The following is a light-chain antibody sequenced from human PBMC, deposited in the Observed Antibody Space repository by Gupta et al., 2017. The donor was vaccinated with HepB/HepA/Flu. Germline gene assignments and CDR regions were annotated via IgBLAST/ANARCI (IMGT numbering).Light chain of an antibody. CDR3: QAWDSSVV. CDR2: QDS. Sequence: SYELTQPPSVSVAPGQTASITCFGDKLGDKYACWYQQKPGQSPVLVIYQDSTRPSGLPERFSGANSGNTATLTISGTQAMDEDYYYCQAWDSSVVFGGGTKLTVL. V-gene: IGLV3-1*01. J-gene: IGLJ2*01. CDR1: KLGDKY.